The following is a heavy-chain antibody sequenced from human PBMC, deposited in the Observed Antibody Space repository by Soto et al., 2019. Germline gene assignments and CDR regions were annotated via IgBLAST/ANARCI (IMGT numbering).Heavy chain of an antibody. Sequence: GESLKISCSASGSTFSMFSMHWVRQAPGKGLEYVSGISSNGDSTYYADSVKGRFTISRDNSKNTLYLQMSSLRAVDTAVYYCVHPRSTVQIPPTWGQGTLVTVSS. CDR3: VHPRSTVQIPPT. V-gene: IGHV3-64D*06. D-gene: IGHD4-17*01. J-gene: IGHJ5*02. CDR2: ISSNGDST. CDR1: GSTFSMFS.